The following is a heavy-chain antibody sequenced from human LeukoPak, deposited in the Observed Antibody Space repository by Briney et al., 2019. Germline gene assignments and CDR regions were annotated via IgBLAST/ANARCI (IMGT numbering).Heavy chain of an antibody. Sequence: SVKVSCKATVGTFSSYAISWVRQAPGQGLEWMGRIIPIFGTTNYAQKFQGRVTITADKSTSTAYMELGSLRSEDTAVYYCARDVPAHYYDSSGCYYVDYWGQGTLVTVSS. J-gene: IGHJ4*02. CDR3: ARDVPAHYYDSSGCYYVDY. CDR2: IIPIFGTT. D-gene: IGHD3-22*01. CDR1: VGTFSSYA. V-gene: IGHV1-69*06.